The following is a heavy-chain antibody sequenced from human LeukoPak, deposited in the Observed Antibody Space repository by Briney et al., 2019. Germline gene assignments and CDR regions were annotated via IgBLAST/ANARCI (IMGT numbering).Heavy chain of an antibody. V-gene: IGHV3-20*04. D-gene: IGHD3-16*01. CDR1: GFTFDDYG. CDR2: INWNGGST. J-gene: IGHJ4*02. CDR3: ARVFLSSDDYVWGSLLGFDY. Sequence: RPGGSLRLSCAASGFTFDDYGMSWVRQAPGKGLEWVSGINWNGGSTGYADSVKGRFTISRDNAKNSLYLQMNSLRAEDTALYYCARVFLSSDDYVWGSLLGFDYWGQGTLVTVSS.